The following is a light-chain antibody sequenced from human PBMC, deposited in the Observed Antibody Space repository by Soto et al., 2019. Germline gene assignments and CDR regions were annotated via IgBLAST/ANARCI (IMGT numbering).Light chain of an antibody. CDR1: QSVSTN. CDR2: DAS. V-gene: IGKV3-15*01. CDR3: QQYDNWLIFP. J-gene: IGKJ3*01. Sequence: EIVLTQSPATLSVSPGERATLSCRASQSVSTNLAWYQQKPGQAPRLLVYDASTRATDVPARFSGSGSGTEFTLTISSLQSEDFAVYYCQQYDNWLIFPFGPGTRVDFK.